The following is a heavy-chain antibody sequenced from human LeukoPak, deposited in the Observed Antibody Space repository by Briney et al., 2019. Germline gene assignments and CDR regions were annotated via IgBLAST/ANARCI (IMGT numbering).Heavy chain of an antibody. CDR3: ARPRRGGYCSGGSCLFDAFDI. Sequence: SETLSLTCAVYGGSFSGYYWSWIRQPPGKGLEWIGYIYYSGSTNYNPSLKSRVTISVDTSKNQFSLKLSSVTAADTAVYYCARPRRGGYCSGGSCLFDAFDIWGQGTMVTVSS. J-gene: IGHJ3*02. CDR1: GGSFSGYY. V-gene: IGHV4-59*01. D-gene: IGHD2-15*01. CDR2: IYYSGST.